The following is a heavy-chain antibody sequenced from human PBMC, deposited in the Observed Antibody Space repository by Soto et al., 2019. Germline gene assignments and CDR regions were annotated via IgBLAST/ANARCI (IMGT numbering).Heavy chain of an antibody. Sequence: EVQLLESGGGLVQPGGSLRLSCAASGFTFSAYAMNWVRQAPGKGLQWVSTISGPTGSTYYADSVKGRFTISTDSSKNTLFLQMNSLRAEDTAVYYWAKGQGLVEEVIDFWGQGTLVSVSS. CDR2: ISGPTGST. CDR3: AKGQGLVEEVIDF. CDR1: GFTFSAYA. J-gene: IGHJ4*02. D-gene: IGHD6-19*01. V-gene: IGHV3-23*01.